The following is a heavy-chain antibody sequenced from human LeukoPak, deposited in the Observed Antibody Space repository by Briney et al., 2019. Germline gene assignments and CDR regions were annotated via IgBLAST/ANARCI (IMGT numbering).Heavy chain of an antibody. D-gene: IGHD2-2*01. CDR2: IYSSGST. CDR1: GCSISNYY. Sequence: SETLSLTCTVSGCSISNYYWSWIRQPPGKGLVWIGYIYSSGSTNYNPSLKSRVTITVDTSKNQFSLKLDSVTAADTAVYYCARDRSRAPHCTSTSCPPFPQYYFDYWGQGTLVTVSS. V-gene: IGHV4-59*01. J-gene: IGHJ4*02. CDR3: ARDRSRAPHCTSTSCPPFPQYYFDY.